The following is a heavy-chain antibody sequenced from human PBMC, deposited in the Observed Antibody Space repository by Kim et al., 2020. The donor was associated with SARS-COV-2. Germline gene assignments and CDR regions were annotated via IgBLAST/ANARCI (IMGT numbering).Heavy chain of an antibody. CDR2: INPNSGGT. D-gene: IGHD6-19*01. V-gene: IGHV1-2*04. CDR3: ARGDEFYSSGWYPFFDY. Sequence: ASVKVSCKASGYTFTGYYMHWVRQAPGQGLEWMGWINPNSGGTNYAQKFQGWVTMTRDTSINTAYMELSRLRSDDTAVYYCARGDEFYSSGWYPFFDYWGQGTLVTVSS. CDR1: GYTFTGYY. J-gene: IGHJ4*02.